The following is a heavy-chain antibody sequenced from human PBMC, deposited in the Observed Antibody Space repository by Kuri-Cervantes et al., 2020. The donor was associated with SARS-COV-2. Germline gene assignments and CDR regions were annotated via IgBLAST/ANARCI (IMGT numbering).Heavy chain of an antibody. Sequence: LRLSCTVSGGSISSGSYYWSWIRQPAGKGLEWIGRIYNSGSTNYNPSLKSRVTISVDTSKNQFSLKLSSVTAADTAVYYCAVSSGWYRGNYYYYGMDVWGQGTTVTVSS. V-gene: IGHV4-61*02. CDR1: GGSISSGSYY. CDR2: IYNSGST. J-gene: IGHJ6*02. D-gene: IGHD6-19*01. CDR3: AVSSGWYRGNYYYYGMDV.